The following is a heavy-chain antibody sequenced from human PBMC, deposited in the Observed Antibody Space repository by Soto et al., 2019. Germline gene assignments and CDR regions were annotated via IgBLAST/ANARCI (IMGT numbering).Heavy chain of an antibody. D-gene: IGHD3-10*01. CDR2: ISSSSSYI. CDR3: ARADYYGSGSSPTGPDY. Sequence: EVQLVESGGGLVKPGGSLRLSCAASGFTFSSYSMNWVRQAPGKGLEWVSSISSSSSYIYYADSVKGRFTISRDNAKNSLYLQMNSLRAEDTAVYYCARADYYGSGSSPTGPDYWGQGTLVTVSS. J-gene: IGHJ4*02. CDR1: GFTFSSYS. V-gene: IGHV3-21*04.